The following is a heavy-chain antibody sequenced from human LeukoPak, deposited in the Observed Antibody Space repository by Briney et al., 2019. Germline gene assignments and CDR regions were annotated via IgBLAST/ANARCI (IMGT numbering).Heavy chain of an antibody. J-gene: IGHJ4*02. CDR1: GGSISSSSYY. Sequence: SETLSLTCTVSGGSISSSSYYWGWIRQPPGKGLEWIGSIYYSGSTYYNPSLKSRVTISVDTSKNQFSLKLSSVTAADTAVYYCARHGVAVAETPYYFDYWGQGTLVTVSS. D-gene: IGHD6-19*01. V-gene: IGHV4-39*01. CDR2: IYYSGST. CDR3: ARHGVAVAETPYYFDY.